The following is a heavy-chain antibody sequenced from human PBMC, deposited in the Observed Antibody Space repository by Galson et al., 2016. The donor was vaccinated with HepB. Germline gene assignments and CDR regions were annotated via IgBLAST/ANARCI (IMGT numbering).Heavy chain of an antibody. CDR1: GFIFSSYG. CDR2: ICFDGSKK. V-gene: IGHV3-33*01. CDR3: ARDQISFPIIREIPAPGDHSSGLDV. J-gene: IGHJ6*02. Sequence: SLRLSCAASGFIFSSYGMHWVRQSPGKGLESVAFICFDGSKKYYANSVQGRVSISRDNSKNMVFLPIDNLSAADTAVHYCARDQISFPIIREIPAPGDHSSGLDVWGHGTPVTVS. D-gene: IGHD2-21*02.